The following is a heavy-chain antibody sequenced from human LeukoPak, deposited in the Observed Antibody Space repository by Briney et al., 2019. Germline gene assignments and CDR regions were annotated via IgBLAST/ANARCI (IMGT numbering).Heavy chain of an antibody. J-gene: IGHJ4*02. CDR1: GGSFSGYY. D-gene: IGHD3-22*01. Sequence: PSETLSLTCAVYGGSFSGYYWSWIRQPPGKGLEWIGEINHGGSTNYNPSLKSRVTISVDTSKNQFSLKLSSVTAADTAVYYCARGGFVRYSLYYYDSSATFDYWGQGTLVTVSS. CDR2: INHGGST. V-gene: IGHV4-34*01. CDR3: ARGGFVRYSLYYYDSSATFDY.